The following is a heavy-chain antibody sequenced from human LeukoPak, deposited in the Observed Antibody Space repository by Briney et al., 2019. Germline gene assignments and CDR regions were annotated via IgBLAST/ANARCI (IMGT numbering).Heavy chain of an antibody. CDR1: GFTFSSYW. Sequence: HPGGSLRLSCAASGFTFSSYWMSWVRQAPGKGRVWVANIKQGGREKYYVDSVKGRFAISRDNAKNSLYLQMNSLRAEDTAVYFCARVSYRDAFDIWGQGTMVTVSS. CDR3: ARVSYRDAFDI. V-gene: IGHV3-7*01. D-gene: IGHD3-16*02. CDR2: IKQGGREK. J-gene: IGHJ3*02.